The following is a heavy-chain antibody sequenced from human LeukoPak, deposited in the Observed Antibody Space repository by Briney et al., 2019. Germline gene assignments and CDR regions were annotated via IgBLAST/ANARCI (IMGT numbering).Heavy chain of an antibody. CDR1: GFIFDDHG. CDR3: AKIRVIFNWNYAYYFDY. Sequence: AGGSLRLSCAASGFIFDDHGMSWVRQAPGKGLEWVSGINWNGGSTGYADSVKGRFTISRDNSKNTLYLQMNSLRAEDTAVYYCAKIRVIFNWNYAYYFDYWGQGSLVTVSS. CDR2: INWNGGST. V-gene: IGHV3-20*04. D-gene: IGHD1-7*01. J-gene: IGHJ4*02.